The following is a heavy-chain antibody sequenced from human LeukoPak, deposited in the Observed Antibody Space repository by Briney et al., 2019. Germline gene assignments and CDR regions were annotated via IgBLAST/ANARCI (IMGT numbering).Heavy chain of an antibody. CDR1: GYTFTSYA. Sequence: GASVKVSCTASGYTFTSYAMHWVRQAPGQRLEWMGWINAGNGNTKYSQKFQGRVTITRDTSASTAYMELSSLRSEDTAVYYCARDGGSSWTYYYYYYGMDVWGQGTTVTVSS. J-gene: IGHJ6*02. CDR2: INAGNGNT. V-gene: IGHV1-3*01. CDR3: ARDGGSSWTYYYYYYGMDV. D-gene: IGHD6-13*01.